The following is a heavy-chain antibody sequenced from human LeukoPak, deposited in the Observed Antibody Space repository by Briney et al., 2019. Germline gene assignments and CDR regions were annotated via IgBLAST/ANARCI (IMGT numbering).Heavy chain of an antibody. CDR3: ARQRGQQPRAHYFDY. V-gene: IGHV4-34*01. D-gene: IGHD6-13*01. J-gene: IGHJ4*02. CDR1: GGSFSGYY. CDR2: INHSGST. Sequence: SETLSLTCAVYGGSFSGYYWSWIRQPPGKGLEWIGEINHSGSTNYNPSLKSRVTISVDTSKNQFSLKLSSVTAADTAVYYCARQRGQQPRAHYFDYWGQEPRVPVSS.